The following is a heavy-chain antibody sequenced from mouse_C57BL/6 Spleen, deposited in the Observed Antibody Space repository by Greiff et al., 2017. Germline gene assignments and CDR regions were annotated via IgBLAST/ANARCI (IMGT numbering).Heavy chain of an antibody. D-gene: IGHD1-1*01. CDR3: ARYYGSSYDY. Sequence: QVQLQQSGAELVRPGTSVKMSCTASGYTFTNYWKGWAKQRPGHGLEWIGDIYPGGGYTNYNEKFKGKATLTADKSSSTAYMQFSSLTSEDSAIYYCARYYGSSYDYWGQGTTRTVSS. CDR1: GYTFTNYW. V-gene: IGHV1-63*01. J-gene: IGHJ2*01. CDR2: IYPGGGYT.